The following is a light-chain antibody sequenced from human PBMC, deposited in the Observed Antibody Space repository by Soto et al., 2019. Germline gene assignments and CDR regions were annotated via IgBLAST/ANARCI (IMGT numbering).Light chain of an antibody. CDR2: GVS. CDR1: QSVSSN. V-gene: IGKV3-15*01. CDR3: QQYNNWPRT. Sequence: DIVMTQSPATLSVSPGERATLSCRASQSVSSNLAWYQQKPGQAPRLLIYGVSTRATGIPARFSGSGSETEFTLTISSLQSEDFAVYYCQQYNNWPRTFGQGTKVDIK. J-gene: IGKJ1*01.